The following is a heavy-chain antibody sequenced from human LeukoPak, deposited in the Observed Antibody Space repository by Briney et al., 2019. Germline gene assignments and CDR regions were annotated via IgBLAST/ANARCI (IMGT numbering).Heavy chain of an antibody. J-gene: IGHJ5*02. CDR2: IYYSGST. CDR3: ARVWPHEYYDFWSGGPGWFDP. D-gene: IGHD3-3*01. Sequence: SETLSLTCAVYGGSFSSYYWSWIRQPPGKGLEWIGYIYYSGSTNYNPSLKSRVTISVDTSKNQFSLKLSSVTAADTAVYYCARVWPHEYYDFWSGGPGWFDPWGQGTLVTVSS. V-gene: IGHV4-59*01. CDR1: GGSFSSYY.